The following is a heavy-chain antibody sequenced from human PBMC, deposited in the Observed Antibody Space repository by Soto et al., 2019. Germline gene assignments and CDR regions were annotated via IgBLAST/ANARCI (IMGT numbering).Heavy chain of an antibody. CDR1: GFTFTSSA. CDR2: IVVGSGST. D-gene: IGHD1-26*01. V-gene: IGHV1-58*01. CDR3: AREKAVGGATTCFDY. J-gene: IGHJ4*02. Sequence: SVKVSCKASGFTFTSSAVQWVRQARGQRLEWIGWIVVGSGSTSYAQKFQGRVTMTRDTSTSTVYMELSSLRSEDTAVYYCAREKAVGGATTCFDYWGQGTLVTVSS.